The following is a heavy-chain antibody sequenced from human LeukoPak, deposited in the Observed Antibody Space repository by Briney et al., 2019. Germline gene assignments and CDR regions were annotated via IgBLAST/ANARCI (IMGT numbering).Heavy chain of an antibody. J-gene: IGHJ4*02. Sequence: GGSLRLSCEASGFTFSGSSMTWVRQAPGKGLEWVSAITGSGAYSDYADSVKGRFTISRDNSENTLSLQMNSLRVEDTAVYYCVKRRYESSGYFDCWGQGTLVTASS. V-gene: IGHV3-23*01. CDR2: ITGSGAYS. CDR3: VKRRYESSGYFDC. D-gene: IGHD3-22*01. CDR1: GFTFSGSS.